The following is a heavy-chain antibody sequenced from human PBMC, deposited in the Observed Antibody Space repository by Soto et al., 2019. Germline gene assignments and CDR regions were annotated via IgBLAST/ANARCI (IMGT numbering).Heavy chain of an antibody. CDR1: GGSISSGGYY. CDR3: ARERSSGSPLGTNDY. V-gene: IGHV4-31*03. J-gene: IGHJ4*02. Sequence: QVQLQESGPGLVKPSQTLSLTCTVSGGSISSGGYYWSWIRQHPGKGLEWIGYIYYSGSTYYNPSLERRVNISVDTSKDQFSLKLSSVTAADTAVYYCARERSSGSPLGTNDYWGQGTLVTVSS. D-gene: IGHD3-10*01. CDR2: IYYSGST.